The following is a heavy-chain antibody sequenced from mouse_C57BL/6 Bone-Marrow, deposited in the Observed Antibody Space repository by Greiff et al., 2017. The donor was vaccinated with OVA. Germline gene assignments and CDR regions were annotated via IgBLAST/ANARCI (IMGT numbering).Heavy chain of an antibody. J-gene: IGHJ2*01. Sequence: EVMLVESGGDLVKPGGSLKLSCAASGFTFSSYGMSLVRQTPDKRLEWVATISSGGSYTYYPDSVKGRFTISRDNAKNTLYRQMSRLKSEDTAMYYCARHYYGSSYYWGQGTTRTVSS. V-gene: IGHV5-6*01. CDR3: ARHYYGSSYY. D-gene: IGHD1-1*01. CDR2: ISSGGSYT. CDR1: GFTFSSYG.